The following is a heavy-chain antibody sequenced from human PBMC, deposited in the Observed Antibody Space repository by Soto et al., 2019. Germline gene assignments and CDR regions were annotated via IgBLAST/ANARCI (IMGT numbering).Heavy chain of an antibody. J-gene: IGHJ4*02. CDR3: ARERRNYYDTTGYYKRFDY. Sequence: QVQLVQSGAEVKKPGASVKVSCKASGYTFTSYYIHWVRQAPGQGLEWMGIINPSGGSTSNAQKFQGRVTMTRDTSSSTVYMEVSSLRSDDTAVYYCARERRNYYDTTGYYKRFDYWGQGTLVTVSS. V-gene: IGHV1-46*01. D-gene: IGHD3-22*01. CDR1: GYTFTSYY. CDR2: INPSGGST.